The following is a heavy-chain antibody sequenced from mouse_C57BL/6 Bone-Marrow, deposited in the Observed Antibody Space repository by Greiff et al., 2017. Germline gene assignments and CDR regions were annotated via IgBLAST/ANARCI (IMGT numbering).Heavy chain of an antibody. CDR2: IYPGSGST. D-gene: IGHD1-1*01. CDR1: GYTFTSYW. J-gene: IGHJ1*03. V-gene: IGHV1-55*01. CDR3: ARKIRYVAWYFDV. Sequence: QVQLQQPGAELVKPGASVKLSCKASGYTFTSYWITWVKQRPGQGLEWIGYIYPGSGSTNYNEKFKGKATLTVDTSSSTAYMQLSSLTYEDSAVYDSARKIRYVAWYFDVWGKGTMVTVS.